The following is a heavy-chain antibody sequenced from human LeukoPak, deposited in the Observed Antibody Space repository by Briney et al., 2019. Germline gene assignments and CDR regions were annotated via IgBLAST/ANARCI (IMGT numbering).Heavy chain of an antibody. CDR1: GFTFSSYA. CDR3: AKVDHSGSYLFDY. J-gene: IGHJ4*02. V-gene: IGHV3-23*01. Sequence: GESLRLSCAASGFTFSSYAMSWVRQAPGKGLEWVSAISGSGGSTYYADSVKGRFTISRDNSKNTLYLQMNSLRAEDTAVYYCAKVDHSGSYLFDYWGQGTLVTVSS. CDR2: ISGSGGST. D-gene: IGHD1-26*01.